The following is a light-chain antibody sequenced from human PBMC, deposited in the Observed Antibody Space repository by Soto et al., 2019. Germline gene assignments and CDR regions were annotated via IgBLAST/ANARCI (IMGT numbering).Light chain of an antibody. J-gene: IGKJ1*01. Sequence: IVLTQSPVTLALSPGESAVLSCRASQSVSTSLAWYQHKPGQAPRLFIYDASKRAPGIPARFTGSGSGTDFTLTISSLEPEDIAVYYCQVRDVWPSFGHGTKV. CDR3: QVRDVWPS. CDR2: DAS. CDR1: QSVSTS. V-gene: IGKV3-11*01.